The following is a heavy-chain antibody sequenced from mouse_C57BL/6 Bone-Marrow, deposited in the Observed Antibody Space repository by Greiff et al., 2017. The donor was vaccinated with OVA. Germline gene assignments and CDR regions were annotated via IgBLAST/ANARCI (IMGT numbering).Heavy chain of an antibody. D-gene: IGHD2-3*01. CDR2: INPDSSTI. V-gene: IGHV4-1*01. J-gene: IGHJ3*01. Sequence: EVQLQESGGGLVQPGGSLKLSCAASGIDFSRYWMSWVRRAPGKGLEWIGEINPDSSTINYAPSLKDKFIISRDNAKNTLYLQMSKVRSEDTALYDCARVYDGYYGFAYWGQGTLVTVSA. CDR1: GIDFSRYW. CDR3: ARVYDGYYGFAY.